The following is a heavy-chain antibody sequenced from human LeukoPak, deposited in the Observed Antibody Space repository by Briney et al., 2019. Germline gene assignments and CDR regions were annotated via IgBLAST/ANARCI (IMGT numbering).Heavy chain of an antibody. Sequence: PGGSLRLSFAASGFTFSSYWMSWVRQAPGKGLDWVANIKQDGSEKYYVDSVKGRFTISRDNAKNSLYLQMNSLRAEDTAVYYCARGIRTERVGALYYFNYWGQGTLVTVSS. J-gene: IGHJ4*02. CDR1: GFTFSSYW. CDR2: IKQDGSEK. D-gene: IGHD1-26*01. CDR3: ARGIRTERVGALYYFNY. V-gene: IGHV3-7*01.